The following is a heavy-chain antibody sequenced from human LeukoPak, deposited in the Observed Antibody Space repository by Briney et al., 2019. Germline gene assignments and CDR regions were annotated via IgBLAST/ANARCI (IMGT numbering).Heavy chain of an antibody. CDR1: GGSISSSSYY. Sequence: PSETLSLTCTVSGGSISSSSYYWSWIRQHPGKGLEWIGYIYYSGSTYYNPSLKSRVTISVDTSKNQFSLKLSSVTAADTAVYYCARLPTVTTASDLWGRGTLVTVSS. V-gene: IGHV4-31*03. CDR3: ARLPTVTTASDL. J-gene: IGHJ2*01. CDR2: IYYSGST. D-gene: IGHD4-17*01.